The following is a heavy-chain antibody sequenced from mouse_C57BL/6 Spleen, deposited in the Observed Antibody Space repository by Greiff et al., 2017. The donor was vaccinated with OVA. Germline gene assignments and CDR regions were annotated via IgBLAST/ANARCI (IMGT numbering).Heavy chain of an antibody. J-gene: IGHJ2*01. CDR3: AREAVITTVVGDY. V-gene: IGHV1-82*01. Sequence: QVQLKESGPELVKPGASVKISCKASGYAFSSSWMNWVKQRPGKGLEWIGRIYPGDGDTNYNGKFKGKATLTADKSSSTAYMQLSSLTSEDSAVYFCAREAVITTVVGDYWGQGTTLTVSS. D-gene: IGHD1-1*01. CDR1: GYAFSSSW. CDR2: IYPGDGDT.